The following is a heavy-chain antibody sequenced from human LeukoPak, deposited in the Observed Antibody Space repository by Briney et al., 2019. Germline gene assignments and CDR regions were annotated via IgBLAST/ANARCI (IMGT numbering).Heavy chain of an antibody. J-gene: IGHJ4*02. D-gene: IGHD2-15*01. CDR2: IYYSGSS. V-gene: IGHV4-61*01. CDR3: ATESVASASFDY. Sequence: PSQTLSLTCTVSGGSISSGSYYWSWIRQPPGKGLEWIGYIYYSGSSNYNPSLKSRVTISVDTSKNQFSLKLSSVTAADTAVYYCATESVASASFDYWGQGTLVTVSS. CDR1: GGSISSGSYY.